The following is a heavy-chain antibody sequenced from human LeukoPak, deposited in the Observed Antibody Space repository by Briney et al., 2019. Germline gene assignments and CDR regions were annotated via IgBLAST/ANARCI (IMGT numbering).Heavy chain of an antibody. CDR1: GFTFNSYW. CDR3: ARDRLTNDAFDI. CDR2: INSEGSGT. J-gene: IGHJ3*02. D-gene: IGHD2-2*01. V-gene: IGHV3-74*01. Sequence: GGSLRLSCAASGFTFNSYWMHWVRQAPGKGLVWVSRINSEGSGTSDADFVKGRFTIYRDSSKNTLYLQMNSLRAEDTAMYYCARDRLTNDAFDIWGQGTMVTVSS.